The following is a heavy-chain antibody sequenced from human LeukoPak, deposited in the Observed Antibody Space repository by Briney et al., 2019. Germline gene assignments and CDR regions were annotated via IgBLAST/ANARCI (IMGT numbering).Heavy chain of an antibody. CDR2: INPNSGGT. CDR3: ARDMRGDYDY. J-gene: IGHJ4*02. V-gene: IGHV1-2*06. CDR1: GYTFTSYG. Sequence: ASVKVSCKASGYTFTSYGISWVRLAPGQGLEWMGRINPNSGGTNYAQKFQGRVTMTRDTSISTAYMELSRLRSDDTAVYYCARDMRGDYDYWGQGTLVTVSS. D-gene: IGHD4-17*01.